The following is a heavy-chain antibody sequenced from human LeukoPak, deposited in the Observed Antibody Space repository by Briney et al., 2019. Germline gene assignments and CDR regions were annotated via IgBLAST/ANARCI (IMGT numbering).Heavy chain of an antibody. CDR1: GFTFSGSA. J-gene: IGHJ4*02. CDR3: ARVDHGSGWYIMDY. CDR2: IDKKDKGYATAT. V-gene: IGHV3-73*01. Sequence: GGSLKLSCAASGFTFSGSAIHWVRQSSGKGLEWVGQIDKKDKGYATATAYAASVKGRFTISRDNSKNTLYLQMNSLRAEDTAVYYCARVDHGSGWYIMDYWGQGTLVTVSS. D-gene: IGHD6-19*01.